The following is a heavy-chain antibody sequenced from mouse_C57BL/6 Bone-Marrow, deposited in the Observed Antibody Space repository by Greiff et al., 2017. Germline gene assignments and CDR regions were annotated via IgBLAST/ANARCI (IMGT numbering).Heavy chain of an antibody. V-gene: IGHV1-58*01. J-gene: IGHJ1*03. CDR2: IYIGNGYT. CDR1: GYTFTSYG. Sequence: VQLQQSGAELVRPGSSVKMSCKTSGYTFTSYGINWVKQRPGQGLEWIGYIYIGNGYTEYTEKFKGKSTLTSDTSSSTAYMQLSSLTSEDSAIYFCARLYGPYWYFDVWGTGTTVTVSS. CDR3: ARLYGPYWYFDV. D-gene: IGHD1-1*01.